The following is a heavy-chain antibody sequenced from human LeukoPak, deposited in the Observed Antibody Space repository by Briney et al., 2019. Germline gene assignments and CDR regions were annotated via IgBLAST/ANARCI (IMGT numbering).Heavy chain of an antibody. CDR1: GGSFSGYY. CDR2: INHSGST. Sequence: SETLSLTCAVYGGSFSGYYWSWIRQPPGKGLEWIGGINHSGSTNYNPSLKSRVTISVDTSKNQFSLKLSSVTAADTAVYYCAKTSGDPGYFDYWGQGTLVTVSS. CDR3: AKTSGDPGYFDY. J-gene: IGHJ4*02. V-gene: IGHV4-34*01. D-gene: IGHD4-17*01.